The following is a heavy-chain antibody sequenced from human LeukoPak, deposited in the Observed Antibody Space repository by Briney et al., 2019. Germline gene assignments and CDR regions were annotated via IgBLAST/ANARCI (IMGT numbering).Heavy chain of an antibody. V-gene: IGHV3-23*01. CDR2: ISGSGGST. J-gene: IGHJ4*02. Sequence: GGSLRLYCAASGFTFSSYAMSWVRQAPGKGLEWVSAISGSGGSTYYADSVKGRFTISRDNSKNTLYLQMNSLRAEDTAVYYCAKDHLQLGGYFDYWGQGTLVTVSS. CDR1: GFTFSSYA. D-gene: IGHD5-18*01. CDR3: AKDHLQLGGYFDY.